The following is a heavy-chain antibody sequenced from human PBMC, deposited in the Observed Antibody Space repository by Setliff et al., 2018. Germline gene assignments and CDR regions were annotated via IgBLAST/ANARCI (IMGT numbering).Heavy chain of an antibody. CDR3: AREGYSSLIGWFDP. CDR1: GGSISSGSYY. D-gene: IGHD6-13*01. CDR2: IYTSGST. V-gene: IGHV4-61*02. J-gene: IGHJ5*02. Sequence: LSLTCTVSGGSISSGSYYWSWIRQPAGKGLEWIGRIYTSGSTNYKPSLKSRVTISVDTSKNQFSLKLSSVTAADTAVYYCAREGYSSLIGWFDPWGQGTLVTVSS.